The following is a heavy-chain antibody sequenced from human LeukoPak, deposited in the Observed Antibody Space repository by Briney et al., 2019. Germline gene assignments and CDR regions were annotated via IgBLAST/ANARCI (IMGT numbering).Heavy chain of an antibody. D-gene: IGHD3-9*01. V-gene: IGHV3-30-3*01. J-gene: IGHJ4*02. CDR2: ISYDGSNK. CDR3: ARSAGILTGYFDY. CDR1: GFTFSSYA. Sequence: GRSLRLSCAASGFTFSSYAMHWVRQAPGKGLEWVAVISYDGSNKYYADSVKGRFTISRDNSKNTLYLQMNSLRAEDRAVYYCARSAGILTGYFDYWGQGTLVTVSS.